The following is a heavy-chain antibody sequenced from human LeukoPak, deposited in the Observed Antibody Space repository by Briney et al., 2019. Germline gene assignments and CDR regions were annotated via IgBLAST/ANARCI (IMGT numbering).Heavy chain of an antibody. J-gene: IGHJ4*02. D-gene: IGHD2-21*01. V-gene: IGHV4-30-4*08. CDR2: IYYSGST. Sequence: PSQTLSLTCTVSGGSISSGDYDWSWIRQPPGKGLEWIGYIYYSGSTYYNPSLKSRVTISVDTSKNQFSLKLSSVTAADTAVYYCATHCGGDCYSWDWDYWGQGTLVTVSS. CDR3: ATHCGGDCYSWDWDY. CDR1: GGSISSGDYD.